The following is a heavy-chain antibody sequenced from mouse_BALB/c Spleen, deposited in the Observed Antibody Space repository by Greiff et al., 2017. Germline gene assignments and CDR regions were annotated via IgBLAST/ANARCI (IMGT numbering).Heavy chain of an antibody. CDR3: ARHYYYYAMDY. D-gene: IGHD1-1*01. CDR2: ISSGGGST. Sequence: EVQLVESGGGLVKPGGSLKLSCAASGFAFSSYDMSWVRQTPEKRLEWVAYISSGGGSTYYPDTVKGRFTISRDNAKNTLYLQMSSLKSEDTAMYYCARHYYYYAMDYWGQGTSVTVSS. CDR1: GFAFSSYD. J-gene: IGHJ4*01. V-gene: IGHV5-12-1*01.